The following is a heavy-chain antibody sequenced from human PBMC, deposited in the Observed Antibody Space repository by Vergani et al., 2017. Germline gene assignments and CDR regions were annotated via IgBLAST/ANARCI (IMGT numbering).Heavy chain of an antibody. CDR2: IIPIIRLA. D-gene: IGHD6-19*01. Sequence: QVHLEQSGTEVKKPGSSVKVSCKVSGDIFNNYTVTWVRQAPGQGLEWMGRIIPIIRLATSAQKFQDRFKMTGDTSTNTVYMEMNNLRSEDTAVYYCARVSPGDNSGWEPFHYWGQGTLVTVSS. V-gene: IGHV1-69*02. CDR3: ARVSPGDNSGWEPFHY. CDR1: GDIFNNYT. J-gene: IGHJ4*02.